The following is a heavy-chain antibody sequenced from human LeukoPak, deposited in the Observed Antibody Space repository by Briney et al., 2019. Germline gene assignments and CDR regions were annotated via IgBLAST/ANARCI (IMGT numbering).Heavy chain of an antibody. CDR3: AREIDIVAREDY. J-gene: IGHJ4*02. CDR1: GGSFSGYY. CDR2: IYYSGST. V-gene: IGHV4-30-4*08. D-gene: IGHD5-12*01. Sequence: NPSETLSLTCAVYGGSFSGYYWSWIRQPPGKGLEWIGYIYYSGSTYYNPSLKSRVTISVDTSKNQFSLKLSSVTAADTAVYYCAREIDIVAREDYWGQGTLVTVSS.